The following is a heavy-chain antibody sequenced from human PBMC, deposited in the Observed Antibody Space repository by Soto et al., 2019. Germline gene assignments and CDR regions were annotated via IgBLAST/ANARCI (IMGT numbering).Heavy chain of an antibody. CDR2: ISSSSSYT. V-gene: IGHV3-11*06. CDR3: ARATAMVTGIDY. J-gene: IGHJ4*02. D-gene: IGHD5-18*01. CDR1: GFTFSDYY. Sequence: GGFLRLSCAASGFTFSDYYMSWIRQAPGKGLEWVSYISSSSSYTNYADSVKGRFTISRDNAKNSLYLQMNSLRAEDTAVYYCARATAMVTGIDYWGQGTLVTVSS.